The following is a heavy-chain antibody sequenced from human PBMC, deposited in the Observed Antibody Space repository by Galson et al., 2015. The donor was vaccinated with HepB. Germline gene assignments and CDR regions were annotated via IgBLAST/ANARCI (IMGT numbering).Heavy chain of an antibody. V-gene: IGHV6-1*01. CDR1: GDSVSRNSAS. D-gene: IGHD2-21*01. CDR2: TYYRSKWYN. J-gene: IGHJ4*02. Sequence: CAISGDSVSRNSASWNWIRQSPSRGLEWLGRTYYRSKWYNDYAVSVKSRISINRDTSKNQFSLQLNSVTPEDTAVYYCARAYCGVDCSYFDYWGQGTLVTVSP. CDR3: ARAYCGVDCSYFDY.